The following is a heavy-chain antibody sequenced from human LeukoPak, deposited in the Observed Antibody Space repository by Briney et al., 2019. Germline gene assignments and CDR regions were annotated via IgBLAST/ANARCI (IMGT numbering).Heavy chain of an antibody. CDR1: GFTVSSNY. CDR3: ARHGYTSGWVRY. V-gene: IGHV3-53*01. Sequence: GGSLRLSCAASGFTVSSNYVSWVRQVPGKGLELVSVIFTGGTTYYADSVRDRFTISRDNSKNTLFLQMNSLRAEDTAVYYCARHGYTSGWVRYWGQGTLVTVST. D-gene: IGHD6-19*01. J-gene: IGHJ4*02. CDR2: IFTGGTT.